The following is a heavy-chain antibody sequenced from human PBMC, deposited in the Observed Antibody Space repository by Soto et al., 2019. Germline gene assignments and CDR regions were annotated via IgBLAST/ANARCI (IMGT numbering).Heavy chain of an antibody. CDR3: AREHKVVNDFEF. CDR2: IYSSGAT. Sequence: QVQLQESGPGLVKPSDTLSLSCTVSGGSISSYYWNWIRQPAGKGLEWIGRIYSSGATNYNPSIKSRVTMSTDTSTNHFSLRLTSVTPADTAVYYCAREHKVVNDFEFWGQGILVTVSS. D-gene: IGHD2-15*01. V-gene: IGHV4-4*07. J-gene: IGHJ4*02. CDR1: GGSISSYY.